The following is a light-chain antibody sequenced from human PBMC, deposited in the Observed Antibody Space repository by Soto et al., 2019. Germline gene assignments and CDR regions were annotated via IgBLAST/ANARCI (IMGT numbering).Light chain of an antibody. V-gene: IGKV1-9*01. J-gene: IGKJ5*01. Sequence: IQLTQSPSYIATFVCNTVTSTSRASQGISSSLAWYQQKPGEAPKLLIYAASTLQSGVPPRFSGSGSETEFTLTISSLQPEDFASYYCQQLDNFPLTFGQGTRLEIK. CDR3: QQLDNFPLT. CDR2: AAS. CDR1: QGISSS.